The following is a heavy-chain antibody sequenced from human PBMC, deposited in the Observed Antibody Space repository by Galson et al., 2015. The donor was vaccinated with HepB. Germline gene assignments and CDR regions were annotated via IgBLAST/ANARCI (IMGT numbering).Heavy chain of an antibody. V-gene: IGHV3-20*04. CDR2: INWNGGST. CDR1: GFTFDDYG. J-gene: IGHJ4*02. CDR3: ARDLDFRNSSGYYYGLDY. D-gene: IGHD3-22*01. Sequence: SLRLSCAASGFTFDDYGMSWVRQAPGKGLEWVSGINWNGGSTGYADSVKGRFTISRDNAKNSLYLQMNSLRAEDTALYYCARDLDFRNSSGYYYGLDYWGQGTLVTVSS.